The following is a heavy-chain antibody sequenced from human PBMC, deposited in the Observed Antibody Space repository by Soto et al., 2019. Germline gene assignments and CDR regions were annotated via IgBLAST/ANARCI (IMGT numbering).Heavy chain of an antibody. V-gene: IGHV2-5*02. J-gene: IGHJ4*02. Sequence: QITLKESGPTLVRPTQTLRLTSTFSGFSLSTSGVGVGWIRQSPGKALEGLALIYWDGNKHYSPSLKSRLSITKDASDNQVVLTMTNMDPVDTATYYCARHYSDSSGYSYWGQGTLVTVSS. D-gene: IGHD3-22*01. CDR2: IYWDGNK. CDR3: ARHYSDSSGYSY. CDR1: GFSLSTSGVG.